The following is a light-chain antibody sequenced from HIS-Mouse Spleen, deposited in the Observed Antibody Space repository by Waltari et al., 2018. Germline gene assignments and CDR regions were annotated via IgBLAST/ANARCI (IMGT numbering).Light chain of an antibody. CDR3: QRTWT. Sequence: DIQLTQSPSFLSASVGDRVTITCRASQGISSYLNWYRQKPGKVPKLLIYSASNLQSGVPSRFSGSGSGTDFTLTISSLQPEDVATYYGQRTWTFGQGTKVEIK. J-gene: IGKJ1*01. CDR2: SAS. CDR1: QGISSY. V-gene: IGKV1-27*01.